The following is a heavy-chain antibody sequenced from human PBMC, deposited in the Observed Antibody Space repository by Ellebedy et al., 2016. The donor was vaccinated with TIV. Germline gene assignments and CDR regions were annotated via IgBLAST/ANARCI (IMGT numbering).Heavy chain of an antibody. Sequence: AASVKVSCKASGGTFSSYAISWVRQAPGQGLEWMGRIIPILGIANYAQKFQGRVTITADKSTSTAYMELSSLRSEDTAVYYCARGRYDISLRASPDYWGQGTLVTVSS. J-gene: IGHJ4*02. CDR2: IIPILGIA. D-gene: IGHD3-9*01. CDR3: ARGRYDISLRASPDY. V-gene: IGHV1-69*04. CDR1: GGTFSSYA.